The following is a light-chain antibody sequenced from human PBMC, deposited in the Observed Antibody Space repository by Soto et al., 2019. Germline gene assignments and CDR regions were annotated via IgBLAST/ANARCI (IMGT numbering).Light chain of an antibody. V-gene: IGKV1-5*03. CDR3: QQYSSHST. CDR2: QAS. Sequence: EIRMTQSPSTLSASVGDRVTITCRASQSTSSYLAWYQQKPGKAPKLLIYQASSLENGVPSRFSGSGSGTEFSLTISSLQPDDFATYYCQQYSSHSTFAQGTKVDIK. CDR1: QSTSSY. J-gene: IGKJ1*01.